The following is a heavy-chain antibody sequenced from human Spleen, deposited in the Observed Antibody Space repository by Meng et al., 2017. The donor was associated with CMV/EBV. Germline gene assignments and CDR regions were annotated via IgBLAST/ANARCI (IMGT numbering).Heavy chain of an antibody. CDR2: INHSGST. CDR3: ARGRAGGGSCYPD. V-gene: IGHV4-34*01. J-gene: IGHJ4*02. D-gene: IGHD2-15*01. Sequence: VQLPQWGGGLLKPSETLSLTCAVYGGSFSGYYWSWIRQPPGKGLEWIGEINHSGSTNYNPSLKSRVTISVDTSKNQFSLKLSSVTAADTAVYYCARGRAGGGSCYPDWGQGTLVTVSS. CDR1: GGSFSGYY.